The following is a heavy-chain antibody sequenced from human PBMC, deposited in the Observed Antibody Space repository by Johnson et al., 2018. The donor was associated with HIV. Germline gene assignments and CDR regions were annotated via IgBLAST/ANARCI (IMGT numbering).Heavy chain of an antibody. Sequence: VQLVESGGGLVKPGGSLRLSCAASGFTFSSYAMHWVRQAPGKGLEWVSVIYSGGSTYYADSVKGRFTISRDHSENTLYLQMNSLRPEDTAVYFCARDGKYSRIGPDAFDVWGQGTMVAVSS. D-gene: IGHD6-13*01. CDR2: IYSGGST. CDR1: GFTFSSYA. CDR3: ARDGKYSRIGPDAFDV. V-gene: IGHV3-66*02. J-gene: IGHJ3*01.